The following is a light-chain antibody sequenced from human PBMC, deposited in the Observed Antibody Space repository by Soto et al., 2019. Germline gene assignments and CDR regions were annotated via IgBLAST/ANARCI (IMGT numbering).Light chain of an antibody. J-gene: IGLJ1*01. CDR1: SSNIGAGYD. CDR3: QSYDSSLSGPYYV. CDR2: GNS. V-gene: IGLV1-40*01. Sequence: QSVLTQPPSVSGAPGQRGTISCTGSSSNIGAGYDVHWDQQLPGTAHKLLIYGNSNRPSGVPDRFSGSKSGTSASLAITGLQADDDPDYYCQSYDSSLSGPYYVFGTGTKVTVL.